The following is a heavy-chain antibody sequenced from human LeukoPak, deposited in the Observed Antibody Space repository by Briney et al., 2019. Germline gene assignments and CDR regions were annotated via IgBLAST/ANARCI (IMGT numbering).Heavy chain of an antibody. J-gene: IGHJ4*02. CDR1: GFTFDDYA. CDR3: AKEDYSSSWYALDY. V-gene: IGHV3-43*02. Sequence: LSGGSLRLSCAASGFTFDDYAIYWVRQGPGKGLEWVSLISGDGGSIYYADSVKGRFTISRDNSKNSLYLQMNSLRTEDTALYYCAKEDYSSSWYALDYWGRKPWSPSPQ. D-gene: IGHD6-13*01. CDR2: ISGDGGSI.